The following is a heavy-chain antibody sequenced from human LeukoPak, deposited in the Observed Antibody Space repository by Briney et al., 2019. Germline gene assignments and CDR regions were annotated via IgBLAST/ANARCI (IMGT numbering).Heavy chain of an antibody. D-gene: IGHD6-13*01. CDR1: GYTFTSYG. J-gene: IGHJ4*02. CDR2: ISAYNGNT. CDR3: ARVTPYSSSWFHYYFDY. V-gene: IGHV1-18*01. Sequence: ASVKASCKASGYTFTSYGISWVRQAPGQGLEWMGWISAYNGNTNYAQKLQGRVTMTTDTSTSTAYMELRSLRSDDTAVYYCARVTPYSSSWFHYYFDYWGQGTLVTVSS.